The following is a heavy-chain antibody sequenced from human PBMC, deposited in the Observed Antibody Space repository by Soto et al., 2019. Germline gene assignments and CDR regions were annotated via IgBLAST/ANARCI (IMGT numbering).Heavy chain of an antibody. Sequence: QVQLVQSGAEVMKPGASVRVSCNLSGYTLTEFSMHWVRQAPGKGLEWMGGIDPDDGETIYAQNSQGRXTXTXXTSTDTAFMELSSLRSEDTAVYYCATLHGVRGLIMNYYFDYWGQGTLVTVSS. J-gene: IGHJ4*02. D-gene: IGHD3-10*01. CDR2: IDPDDGET. V-gene: IGHV1-24*01. CDR1: GYTLTEFS. CDR3: ATLHGVRGLIMNYYFDY.